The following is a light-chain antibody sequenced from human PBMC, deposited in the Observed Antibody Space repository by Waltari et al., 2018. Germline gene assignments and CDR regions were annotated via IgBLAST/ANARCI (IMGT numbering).Light chain of an antibody. Sequence: SYDLTQPPSVSVYPGQTARITCSGDAFPRLYAYWYQQKPGQAPVLLIYKDSERPSGIPARLSGSSSGKTVTLTISGVQAEDEADYYCQSADTNFADHVAFGGGTQLTVL. J-gene: IGLJ2*01. CDR3: QSADTNFADHVA. V-gene: IGLV3-25*03. CDR1: AFPRLY. CDR2: KDS.